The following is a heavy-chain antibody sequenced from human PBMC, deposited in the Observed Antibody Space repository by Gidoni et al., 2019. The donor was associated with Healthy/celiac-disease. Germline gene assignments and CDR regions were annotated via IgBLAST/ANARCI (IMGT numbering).Heavy chain of an antibody. V-gene: IGHV3-30*18. CDR2: ISYDGSNK. CDR3: AKDVRYGDYGGAFDI. J-gene: IGHJ3*02. D-gene: IGHD4-17*01. CDR1: GFTFRSYG. Sequence: QVQLVESGGGVVQPGRSLRLSCAASGFTFRSYGMHWVRQAPGKGLEWVAVISYDGSNKYYADSVKGRFTISRDNSKNTLYLQMNSLRAEDTAVYYCAKDVRYGDYGGAFDIWGQGTMVTVSS.